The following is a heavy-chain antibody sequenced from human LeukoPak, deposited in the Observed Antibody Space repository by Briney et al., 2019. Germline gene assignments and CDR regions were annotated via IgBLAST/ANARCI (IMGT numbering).Heavy chain of an antibody. V-gene: IGHV3-7*01. CDR1: EFTFSTYC. D-gene: IGHD6-13*01. CDR2: IKQDSSEE. J-gene: IGHJ4*02. Sequence: LPGGSLRLSCTASEFTFSTYCMNWVRQAPGKGLEWVANIKQDSSEEYYVDSVKGRFTISRDNAKNSLFLQMNSLRAEDTAVYYCARSLGFDYWGQGTLVTVSS. CDR3: ARSLGFDY.